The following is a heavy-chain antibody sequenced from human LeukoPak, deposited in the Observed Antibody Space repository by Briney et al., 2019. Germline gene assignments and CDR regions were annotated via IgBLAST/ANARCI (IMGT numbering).Heavy chain of an antibody. Sequence: PGGSLRLSCAASGFTFSNYAMTWVRQAPGKGLQWVSTISYRGSDYADSVKRRFTISRDNSKITLALQMNSLRAEDTAVYYCVRGLTTADYWGQGTLVTVSS. J-gene: IGHJ4*02. D-gene: IGHD4-11*01. CDR3: VRGLTTADY. CDR2: ISYRGS. CDR1: GFTFSNYA. V-gene: IGHV3-23*01.